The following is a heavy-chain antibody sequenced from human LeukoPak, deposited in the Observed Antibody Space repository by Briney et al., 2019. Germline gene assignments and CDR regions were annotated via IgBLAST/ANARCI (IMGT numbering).Heavy chain of an antibody. V-gene: IGHV1-18*01. CDR3: ARSISAAFWSLPHPPDY. CDR1: GYTFTSYG. J-gene: IGHJ4*02. D-gene: IGHD2-2*01. Sequence: ASVKVSCKASGYTFTSYGISWVRQAPGQGLEWMGWISAYNGNTNYAQKLQGRVTMTTDTSTSTAYMELRSLRSDDTAVYYCARSISAAFWSLPHPPDYWGQGTLVTVSS. CDR2: ISAYNGNT.